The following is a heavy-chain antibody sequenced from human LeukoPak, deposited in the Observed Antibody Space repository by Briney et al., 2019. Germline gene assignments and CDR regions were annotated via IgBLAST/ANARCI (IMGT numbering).Heavy chain of an antibody. J-gene: IGHJ4*02. CDR1: GGSFSGYY. D-gene: IGHD2-15*01. CDR2: INHSGST. V-gene: IGHV4-34*01. Sequence: SETLSLTCAVYGGSFSGYYWSWIRQPPGKGLEWIGEINHSGSTNYNPSLKSRVTISVDTSKNQFSLKLSSVTASDTAVYYCARGTTGYCSGGSCYLYYFDYWGQGTLVTVSS. CDR3: ARGTTGYCSGGSCYLYYFDY.